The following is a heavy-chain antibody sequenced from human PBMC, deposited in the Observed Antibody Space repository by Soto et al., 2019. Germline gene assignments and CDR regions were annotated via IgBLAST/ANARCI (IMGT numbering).Heavy chain of an antibody. D-gene: IGHD6-19*01. CDR1: GFTFSSYG. J-gene: IGHJ6*02. CDR2: ISYDGSNK. CDR3: AKDCIAVAGNHYYVMAF. Sequence: GGNPRLSCAASGFTFSSYGMHWVRQAPGKGLEWVAVISYDGSNKYYADSVKGRFTISRDNSKNTLYLQMNSLRAEDTAGYYCAKDCIAVAGNHYYVMAFRGQGSTVIVSS. V-gene: IGHV3-30*18.